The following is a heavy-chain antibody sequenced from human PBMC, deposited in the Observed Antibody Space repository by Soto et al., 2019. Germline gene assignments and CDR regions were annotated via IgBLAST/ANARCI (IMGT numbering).Heavy chain of an antibody. D-gene: IGHD3-3*01. CDR3: ARLFFAPTEGYYFDY. CDR2: IYYSGST. CDR1: GGSISSYY. J-gene: IGHJ4*02. Sequence: SETLSLTCTVSGGSISSYYWSWIRQPPGKGLEWIGYIYYSGSTNYNPSLKSRVTISVDTSKNQFSLKLSSVTAADTAVYYCARLFFAPTEGYYFDYWGQGTLVTVSS. V-gene: IGHV4-59*08.